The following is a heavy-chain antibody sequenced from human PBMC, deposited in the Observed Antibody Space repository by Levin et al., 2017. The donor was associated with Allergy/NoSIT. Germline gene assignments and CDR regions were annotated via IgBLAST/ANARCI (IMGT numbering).Heavy chain of an antibody. CDR2: LRESGGTT. V-gene: IGHV3-23*01. CDR1: GFTFISYA. Sequence: PGGSLRLSCAASGFTFISYAMGWVRQAPGKGPEWVSGLRESGGTTVYADSVKGRFTISRDNPKNTLYLQMNSLRAEDTAIYYCAKGGLPNAYSYFDYWGQGTLVTVSS. D-gene: IGHD5-24*01. J-gene: IGHJ4*02. CDR3: AKGGLPNAYSYFDY.